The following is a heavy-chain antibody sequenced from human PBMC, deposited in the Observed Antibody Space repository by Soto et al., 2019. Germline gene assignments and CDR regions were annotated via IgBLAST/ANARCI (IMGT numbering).Heavy chain of an antibody. V-gene: IGHV3-21*01. CDR1: GFTFSSYS. CDR3: ASEQWAGGMDV. J-gene: IGHJ6*02. CDR2: ISSSSSYI. Sequence: EVQLVESGGGLVKPGGSLRLSCAASGFTFSSYSMNWVRQAPGKGLEWVSSISSSSSYIYYADSVKGRFTISRDRPKNSLYLQMNSLRSEDSAEYDCASEQWAGGMDVWGQGTTVTVSS. D-gene: IGHD6-19*01.